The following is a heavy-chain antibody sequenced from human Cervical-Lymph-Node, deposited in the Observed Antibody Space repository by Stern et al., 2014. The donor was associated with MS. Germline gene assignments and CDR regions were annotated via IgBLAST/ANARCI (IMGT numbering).Heavy chain of an antibody. D-gene: IGHD6-13*01. CDR3: AKDMTAAGTTNAMDY. CDR1: GFTFDDYA. J-gene: IGHJ4*02. Sequence: VQLVESGGGLVQPGRSLRLSCAASGFTFDDYAMHWVRQAPRKGLEWVSGMSWNSGSIGYADSVKGRFTISRDNAKTSLYLQMNSLRAEDTAFYYCAKDMTAAGTTNAMDYWGQGTLITVSS. CDR2: MSWNSGSI. V-gene: IGHV3-9*01.